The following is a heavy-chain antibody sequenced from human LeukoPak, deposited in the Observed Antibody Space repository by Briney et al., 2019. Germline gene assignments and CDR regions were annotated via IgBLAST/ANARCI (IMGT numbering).Heavy chain of an antibody. CDR2: IKQDESEK. CDR3: ARGGKQQLVSGYFDY. Sequence: PGGSLRLSCAASGFTFSSYWMSWVRQAPGKGREWVANIKQDESEKYYVDSVKGRFTISRDNAKNSLYLQMNSLRAEDTAVYYCARGGKQQLVSGYFDYWGQGTLVTVSS. J-gene: IGHJ4*02. V-gene: IGHV3-7*01. CDR1: GFTFSSYW. D-gene: IGHD6-13*01.